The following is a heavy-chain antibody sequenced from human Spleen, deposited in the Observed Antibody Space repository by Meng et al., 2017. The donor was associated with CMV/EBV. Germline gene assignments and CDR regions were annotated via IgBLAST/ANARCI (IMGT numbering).Heavy chain of an antibody. V-gene: IGHV1-2*02. J-gene: IGHJ5*02. Sequence: SCQASGYTFLHWVRQAPGQGLEWVGWFNLRTGRTNYAQKFEAMVTMTGDTSISTAYMELTRLRLDDTAVYYCAGGVTGWNKNWFDPWGRGTLVTVSS. D-gene: IGHD1/OR15-1a*01. CDR2: FNLRTGRT. CDR3: AGGVTGWNKNWFDP. CDR1: GYTFL.